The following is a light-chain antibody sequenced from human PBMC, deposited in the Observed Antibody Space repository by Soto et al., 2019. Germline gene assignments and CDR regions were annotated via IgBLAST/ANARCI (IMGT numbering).Light chain of an antibody. V-gene: IGLV2-14*01. CDR2: DVN. J-gene: IGLJ1*01. CDR1: SSDVGGYNY. Sequence: QSELNQPASVSGSPGESITISCTGASSDVGGYNYVSWYQQRPDEAPKLMIYDVNNRPSGVSNRFSGSKSGNTASLTISGLQAEDEADYYCSSYTSSITYVFGTGTKVTVL. CDR3: SSYTSSITYV.